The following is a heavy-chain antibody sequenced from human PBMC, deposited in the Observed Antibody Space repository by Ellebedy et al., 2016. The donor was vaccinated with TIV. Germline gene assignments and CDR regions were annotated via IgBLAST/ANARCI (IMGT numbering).Heavy chain of an antibody. V-gene: IGHV3-23*01. CDR1: GFTFTTYA. CDR2: ISGSGDRT. J-gene: IGHJ4*02. Sequence: GGSLRLSXAASGFTFTTYAMTWVRQAPGKGLEWASTISGSGDRTYYADSVRGRFTISRDNSRNTLYLQMTSLRAEDTAVYYCVRDFDFWGQGTLVTVSS. CDR3: VRDFDF.